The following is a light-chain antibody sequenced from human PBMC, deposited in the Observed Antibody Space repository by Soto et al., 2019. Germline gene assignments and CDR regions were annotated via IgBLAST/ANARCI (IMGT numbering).Light chain of an antibody. Sequence: QSALTQPASVSGSPGQSITISCTGTSSDVGAYNYVSWYQQHPGKAPKLMIYDVTNRPSGVSSRFSGSKSGNTASLTISGLQAEAEADYYCSSYTRSTTLVVFGGGTKLTVL. CDR2: DVT. J-gene: IGLJ2*01. V-gene: IGLV2-14*01. CDR1: SSDVGAYNY. CDR3: SSYTRSTTLVV.